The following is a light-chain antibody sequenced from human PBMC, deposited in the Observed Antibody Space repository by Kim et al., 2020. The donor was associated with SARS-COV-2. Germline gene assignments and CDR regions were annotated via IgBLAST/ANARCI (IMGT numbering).Light chain of an antibody. J-gene: IGLJ2*01. CDR2: SNN. Sequence: GQGVTISCSGSRSNIGSNYVYWYQQLPGTAPKLLIYSNNQRPSGVPDRFSGSKSGTSASLAISGLRSEDEADYYCAAWDDSLSGRVFGGGTQLTVL. V-gene: IGLV1-47*01. CDR1: RSNIGSNY. CDR3: AAWDDSLSGRV.